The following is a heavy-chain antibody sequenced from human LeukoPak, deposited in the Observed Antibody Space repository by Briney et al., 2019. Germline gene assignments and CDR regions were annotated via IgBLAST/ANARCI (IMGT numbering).Heavy chain of an antibody. D-gene: IGHD6-19*01. CDR2: ISGSGGST. CDR3: AKASRSYSSGWYYFDY. Sequence: GGSLRLSCAASRFTFSSYAMSWVRQAPGKGLEWVSAISGSGGSTYYADSVKGRFTISRDNSKNTLFLQMNSLRAEDTAVYYCAKASRSYSSGWYYFDYWGQGTLVTVSS. J-gene: IGHJ4*02. CDR1: RFTFSSYA. V-gene: IGHV3-23*01.